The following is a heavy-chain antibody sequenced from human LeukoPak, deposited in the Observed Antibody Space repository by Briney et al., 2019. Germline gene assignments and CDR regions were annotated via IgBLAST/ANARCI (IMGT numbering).Heavy chain of an antibody. V-gene: IGHV1-69*05. Sequence: GASVKVSCKVSGGTFSSHAISWVRQAPGQGLEWMGGIIPMFGTPTYAQKFQGRVTITRDESTSTAYMELSSLRSADTAVYYCARRSPYDPLGAFDVWGQGAMVTVSS. CDR3: ARRSPYDPLGAFDV. CDR2: IIPMFGTP. CDR1: GGTFSSHA. D-gene: IGHD3-3*01. J-gene: IGHJ3*01.